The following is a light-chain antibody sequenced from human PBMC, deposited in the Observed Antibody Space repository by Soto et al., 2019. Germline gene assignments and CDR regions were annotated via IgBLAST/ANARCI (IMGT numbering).Light chain of an antibody. CDR1: SSDVGGYNY. CDR2: DVS. V-gene: IGLV2-14*01. J-gene: IGLJ1*01. Sequence: QSALTQPASVSGSPGQSITISCTGTSSDVGGYNYVSWYQQHPGKAPKLMIYDVSNRPSGASNRFSGSKSGNTASLTISGLQAEDEADYYCSSYTSSSTLFYVFGTGTKVTVL. CDR3: SSYTSSSTLFYV.